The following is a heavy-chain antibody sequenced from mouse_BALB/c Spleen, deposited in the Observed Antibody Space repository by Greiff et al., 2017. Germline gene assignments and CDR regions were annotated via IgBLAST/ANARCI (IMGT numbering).Heavy chain of an antibody. D-gene: IGHD1-1*01. J-gene: IGHJ1*01. Sequence: VKLMESGPGLVQPSQSLSITCTVSGFSLTSYGVHWVRQSPGKGLEWLGVIWSGGSTDYKAAFISRLSISKDNSKSQVFFKMNSLQANDTAIYYCARNYGSSYWYFDVWGAGTTVTVSS. CDR2: IWSGGST. V-gene: IGHV2-2*02. CDR1: GFSLTSYG. CDR3: ARNYGSSYWYFDV.